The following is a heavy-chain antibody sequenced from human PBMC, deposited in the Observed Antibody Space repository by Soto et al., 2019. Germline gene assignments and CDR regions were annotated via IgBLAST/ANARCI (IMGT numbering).Heavy chain of an antibody. Sequence: QVQLVESGGGVVQPGRSLRLSCAASGFTFSSYGMHWVRQAPGKGLEWVAVISYDGNNKWYADSVKGRVTISRDNSKNTLYLQMNGLRAEDTAVFCCARAAVAGHYYYAMDVWGQGTTVTVSS. CDR1: GFTFSSYG. D-gene: IGHD6-19*01. J-gene: IGHJ6*02. CDR3: ARAAVAGHYYYAMDV. V-gene: IGHV3-30*03. CDR2: ISYDGNNK.